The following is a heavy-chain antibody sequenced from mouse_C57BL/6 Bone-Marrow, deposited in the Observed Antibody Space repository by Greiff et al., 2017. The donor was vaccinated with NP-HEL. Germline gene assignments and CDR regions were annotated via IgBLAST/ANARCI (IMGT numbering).Heavy chain of an antibody. CDR3: ARGGCVLPDYAMDY. CDR2: INPNNGGT. D-gene: IGHD5-5*01. V-gene: IGHV1-18*01. CDR1: GYTFTDYN. Sequence: EVQLQQSGPELVKPGASVKIPCKASGYTFTDYNMDWVKQSHGQSLEWIGDINPNNGGTIYNQKFKGKATLTVDKSSSTAYMELRSLTSEDTAVYYCARGGCVLPDYAMDYWGQGTSVTVAS. J-gene: IGHJ4*01.